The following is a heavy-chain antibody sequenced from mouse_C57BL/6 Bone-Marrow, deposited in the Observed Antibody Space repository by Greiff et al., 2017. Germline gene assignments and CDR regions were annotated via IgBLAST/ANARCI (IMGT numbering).Heavy chain of an antibody. CDR1: GFTFSDYG. CDR3: ARNYYGSLGWYFDV. J-gene: IGHJ1*03. CDR2: ISSGSSTI. D-gene: IGHD1-1*01. V-gene: IGHV5-17*01. Sequence: EVKLMESGGGLVKPGGSLKLSCAASGFTFSDYGMHWVRQAPEKGLEWVAYISSGSSTIYYADTVKGRFTISRDNAKNTLFLQMTSLRSEDTAMYYCARNYYGSLGWYFDVWGTGTTVTVSS.